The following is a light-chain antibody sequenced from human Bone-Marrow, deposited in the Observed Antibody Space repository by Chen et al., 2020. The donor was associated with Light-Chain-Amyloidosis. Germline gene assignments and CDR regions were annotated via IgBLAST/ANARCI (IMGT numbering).Light chain of an antibody. CDR2: RDT. CDR3: QSADSSGTYEVI. CDR1: DLPTKY. V-gene: IGLV3-25*03. Sequence: SYELTQPPSVSVSQGQTARITCSGDDLPTKYAYWYQQKPGQAPVLVIHRDTERPSGISERFSGSRSGTTATLTISGVQAEDEADYHCQSADSSGTYEVIFGGGTKLTVL. J-gene: IGLJ2*01.